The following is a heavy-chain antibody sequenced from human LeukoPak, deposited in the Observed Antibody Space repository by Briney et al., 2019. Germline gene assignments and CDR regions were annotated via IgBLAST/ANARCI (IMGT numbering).Heavy chain of an antibody. CDR1: GFTISDYW. D-gene: IGHD3-16*01. J-gene: IGHJ5*02. Sequence: PGGSLRLSCAASGFTISDYWMTWVRQAPGKGLEWVANIKQDGSEKTYVDSVKGRFTISRDNAKNSIFLQMNSLKVEDMAMYYCVRDGGTDWYDPWGQGTVVSVSS. V-gene: IGHV3-7*01. CDR2: IKQDGSEK. CDR3: VRDGGTDWYDP.